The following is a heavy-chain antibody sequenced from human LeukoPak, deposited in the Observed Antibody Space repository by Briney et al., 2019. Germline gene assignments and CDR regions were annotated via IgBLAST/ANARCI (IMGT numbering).Heavy chain of an antibody. D-gene: IGHD6-13*01. CDR1: GGSIISSSYY. CDR3: ARGAAATY. CDR2: INHSGST. Sequence: SETLSLTCTVSGGSIISSSYYWGWIRQPPGKGLEWIGEINHSGSTNYNPSLKSRVTISVDTSKNQFSLKLSSVTAADTAVYYCARGAAATYWGQGTLVTVSS. J-gene: IGHJ4*02. V-gene: IGHV4-39*07.